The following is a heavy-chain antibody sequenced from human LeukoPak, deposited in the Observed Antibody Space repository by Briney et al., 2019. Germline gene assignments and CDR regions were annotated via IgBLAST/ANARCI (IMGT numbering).Heavy chain of an antibody. CDR2: INPKNGGT. CDR1: GYTFTAYE. J-gene: IGHJ4*02. D-gene: IGHD1-1*01. V-gene: IGHV1-2*02. Sequence: ASVKVSRKASGYTFTAYEMHWVRQAPGQGLEYVGWINPKNGGTNSAQNFQGRVTMTWDTSVSTVYMELSRLRSDDTAVYYCAREEDCGTARCSNDHWGQGTLVTVSS. CDR3: AREEDCGTARCSNDH.